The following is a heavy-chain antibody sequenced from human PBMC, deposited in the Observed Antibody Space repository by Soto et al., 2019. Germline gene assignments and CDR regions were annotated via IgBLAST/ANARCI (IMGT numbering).Heavy chain of an antibody. CDR1: GFTFSSYS. Sequence: PGGSLRLSCVASGFTFSSYSMVWVRQAPGKGLEYVSAISSNGGSTYYANSVKGRFTISRDNSKNTLYLQMGSLRSDDTAVYFCARGGQWDFLSDYWGQGTLVTVSS. D-gene: IGHD1-26*01. CDR2: ISSNGGST. CDR3: ARGGQWDFLSDY. J-gene: IGHJ4*02. V-gene: IGHV3-64*01.